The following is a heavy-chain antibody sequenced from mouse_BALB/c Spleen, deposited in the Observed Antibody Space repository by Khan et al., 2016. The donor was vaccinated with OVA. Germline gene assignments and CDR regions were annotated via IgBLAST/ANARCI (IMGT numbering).Heavy chain of an antibody. V-gene: IGHV1S137*01. CDR3: TRGGGGNRFAY. CDR1: GYTFTDFT. Sequence: QVQLKGSGAELVRPGVSVKISCKGSGYTFTDFTMHWVKQSHAMSLEWIGVISTYYGHATYNQKFKDKATMTVDKSSSTAYMELARLTSEDSAIYYCTRGGGGNRFAYWGQGTLVTVSA. CDR2: ISTYYGHA. J-gene: IGHJ3*01.